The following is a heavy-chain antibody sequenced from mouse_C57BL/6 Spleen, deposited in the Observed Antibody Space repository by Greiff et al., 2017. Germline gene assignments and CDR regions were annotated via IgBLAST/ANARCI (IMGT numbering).Heavy chain of an antibody. J-gene: IGHJ4*01. CDR3: AISCGYTIPLYAMDY. CDR1: GYTFTSYW. D-gene: IGHD2-2*01. CDR2: IHPSDSDT. Sequence: QVQLQQPGAELVKPGASVKVSCKASGYTFTSYWMHWVKQRPGQGLEWIGRIHPSDSDTNYNQKFKGKATLAVDKTSSLAYMRLSSLTSEDSAVYYCAISCGYTIPLYAMDYWGQGTSVTVSS. V-gene: IGHV1-74*01.